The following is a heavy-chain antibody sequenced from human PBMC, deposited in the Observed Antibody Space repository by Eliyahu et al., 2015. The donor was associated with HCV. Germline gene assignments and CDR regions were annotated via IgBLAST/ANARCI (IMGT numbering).Heavy chain of an antibody. D-gene: IGHD3-3*01. CDR2: IRSKAYGGTT. CDR3: TRDESDFWSGNLRTDH. V-gene: IGHV3-49*03. Sequence: EVQLVESGGGLVQPGRSLXLSCTVSGFTFGDYAMSWFRQAPGKGLGWVGFIRSKAYGGTTEYAASVKGRFTISRDDSKSIAYLQMNSLKNEDTAMYYCTRDESDFWSGNLRTDHWGQGTLVTVSS. CDR1: GFTFGDYA. J-gene: IGHJ4*02.